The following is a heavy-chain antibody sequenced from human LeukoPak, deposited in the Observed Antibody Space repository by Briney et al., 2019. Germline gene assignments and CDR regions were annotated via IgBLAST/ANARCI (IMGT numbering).Heavy chain of an antibody. J-gene: IGHJ4*02. D-gene: IGHD4-17*01. CDR2: INHSGST. V-gene: IGHV4-34*01. CDR1: GGSFSGYY. CDR3: ARIRTTVTTAPRSPENY. Sequence: PSETLSLTCAVYGGSFSGYYWSWIRQPPGKGLEWIGEINHSGSTNYNPSLKSRVTMSVDTSKNQFSLKLSSVTAADTAVYYCARIRTTVTTAPRSPENYWGQGTLVTVSS.